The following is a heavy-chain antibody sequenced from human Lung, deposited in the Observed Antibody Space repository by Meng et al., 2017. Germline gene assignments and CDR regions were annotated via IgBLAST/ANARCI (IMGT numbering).Heavy chain of an antibody. V-gene: IGHV4-4*03. D-gene: IGHD6-19*01. CDR2: TYQSGST. CDR3: ARRGLWLDPQNFDY. CDR1: GDATTISNV. Sequence: QACPPCLCNPQIPLPPPATCSGDATTISNVWMWFGLPPGKVLEWIGKTYQSGSTNYNPSLKSRVTISVDKSKNQFSLKLSSVTAADTAVYYCARRGLWLDPQNFDYWGQGTLVTVSS. J-gene: IGHJ4*02.